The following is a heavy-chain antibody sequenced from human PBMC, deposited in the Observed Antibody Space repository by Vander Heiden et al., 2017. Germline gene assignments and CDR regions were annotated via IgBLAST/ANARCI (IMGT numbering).Heavy chain of an antibody. D-gene: IGHD3-22*01. CDR2: ISSTSTYI. V-gene: IGHV3-21*01. Sequence: EVQLVESGGGLVKPGGSLRLSCAASGFAFSTSTMNWVRQAPGKGLEWVSSISSTSTYIYYADSVKGRFTISRDNARNSLYLQMNSLRAEDTAVYYCARVYDSSGYSPPFGYWGQGTLVTVSS. J-gene: IGHJ4*02. CDR1: GFAFSTST. CDR3: ARVYDSSGYSPPFGY.